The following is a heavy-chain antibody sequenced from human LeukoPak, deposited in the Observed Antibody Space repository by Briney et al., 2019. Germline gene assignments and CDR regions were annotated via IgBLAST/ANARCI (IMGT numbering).Heavy chain of an antibody. CDR2: ISSSSANI. J-gene: IGHJ4*02. CDR1: GFTFSTYS. D-gene: IGHD5-18*01. Sequence: GGSLRLSCAASGFTFSTYSMNWVRQAPGKGLEWVSSISSSSANIYYADSVKGRFTISRDNAKNSLYLQMHSLRAEDTAVYYWARASGDTVDTTTMGSYWGQGTLVTVSS. CDR3: ARASGDTVDTTTMGSY. V-gene: IGHV3-21*01.